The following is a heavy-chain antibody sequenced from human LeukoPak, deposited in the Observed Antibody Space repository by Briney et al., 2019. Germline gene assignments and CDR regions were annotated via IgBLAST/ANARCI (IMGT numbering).Heavy chain of an antibody. J-gene: IGHJ4*02. CDR3: AREGWWFDF. D-gene: IGHD2-15*01. CDR2: TYYRSQWYV. Sequence: SQTLSLTCAISGDSVSSNRAAWHWLRQSPSRSLEWLGRTYYRSQWYVDYASSVKSRIILTPDTSKNQFSLQLNSVTPEDTAVYYCAREGWWFDFWGQGTLVTVFS. V-gene: IGHV6-1*01. CDR1: GDSVSSNRAA.